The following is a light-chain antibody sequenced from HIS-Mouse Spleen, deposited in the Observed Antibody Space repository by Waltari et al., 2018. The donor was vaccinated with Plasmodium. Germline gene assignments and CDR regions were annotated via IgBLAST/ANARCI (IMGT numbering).Light chain of an antibody. CDR1: QSVSSY. V-gene: IGKV3-11*01. CDR3: QQRSNWPRVLT. J-gene: IGKJ4*01. Sequence: EIVLTQSPATLSLSPGERATLSCRASQSVSSYLAGYQQKPGQAPRLLIYDASNRATGIPARFSGSGSGTDFTLTISSLEPEDFAVYYCQQRSNWPRVLTFGGGTKVEIK. CDR2: DAS.